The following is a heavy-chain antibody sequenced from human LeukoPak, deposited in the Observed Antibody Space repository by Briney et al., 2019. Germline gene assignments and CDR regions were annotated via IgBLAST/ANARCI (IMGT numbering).Heavy chain of an antibody. V-gene: IGHV4-59*08. CDR2: VFYTGIT. J-gene: IGHJ4*02. D-gene: IGHD1-26*01. CDR1: GGSIRSYY. CDR3: ANIRQGSHPATDY. Sequence: SETLSLTCTVSGGSIRSYYWSWIRQPPGKGLEWIGYVFYTGITNYNPSLKSRVTMSVDTSKSHFSLKLSSVTAADTAVYYCANIRQGSHPATDYWGQGTLVTVSS.